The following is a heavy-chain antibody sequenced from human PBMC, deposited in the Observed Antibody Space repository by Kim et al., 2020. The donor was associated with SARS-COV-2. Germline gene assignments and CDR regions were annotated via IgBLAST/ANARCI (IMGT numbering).Heavy chain of an antibody. D-gene: IGHD3-16*01. J-gene: IGHJ4*02. CDR3: AKEASGAYIDY. V-gene: IGHV3-33*06. CDR2: IWYDGSNK. Sequence: GGSLRLSCAASGFTFSSYGMHWVRQAPGKGLEWVAVIWYDGSNKYYADSVKGRFTISRDNSKNTLYLQINSLRAEDTAVYYCAKEASGAYIDYWGQGTL. CDR1: GFTFSSYG.